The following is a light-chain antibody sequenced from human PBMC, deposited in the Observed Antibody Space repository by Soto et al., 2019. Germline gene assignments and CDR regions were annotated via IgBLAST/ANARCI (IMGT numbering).Light chain of an antibody. CDR1: QSVSSTS. CDR3: HQFGSSPPRT. Sequence: EIVLTQSPGTLSLSPGERATLSCRASQSVSSTSLAWYQHKSGQPPRLLIYAASRMATGIPDRFSGSGSGTDFTLTISRLEPEGFAVYYCHQFGSSPPRTFGQGTKVEIK. J-gene: IGKJ1*01. V-gene: IGKV3-20*01. CDR2: AAS.